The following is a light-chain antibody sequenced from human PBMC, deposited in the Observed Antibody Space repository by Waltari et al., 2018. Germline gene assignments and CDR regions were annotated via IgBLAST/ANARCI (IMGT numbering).Light chain of an antibody. CDR2: EVS. CDR1: QSLVHSNGNTY. J-gene: IGKJ1*01. CDR3: MQGTHWPPWT. V-gene: IGKV2-30*02. Sequence: DVVLTQSPLSLPVTLGQPASIPCRSRQSLVHSNGNTYLSWLQQRPGQSPRRLIYEVSNRDSGVPDRFSGSGSGTDFTLKISRVEAEDIGVYYCMQGTHWPPWTFGQGTKVEIK.